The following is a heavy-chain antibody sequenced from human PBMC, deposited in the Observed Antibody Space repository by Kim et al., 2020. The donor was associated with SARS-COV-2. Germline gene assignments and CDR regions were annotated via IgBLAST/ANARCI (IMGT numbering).Heavy chain of an antibody. V-gene: IGHV4-59*08. J-gene: IGHJ4*02. CDR2: TYYSGDT. D-gene: IGHD3-22*01. Sequence: SETLSLTCTVSGDSISTYYWNWIRQPPGKELEWIGYTYYSGDTNYNPALKSRVTISVDKSKNQFSLKLSSVTAADTAVYYCATSDGSSYYFPLDYWGRGT. CDR3: ATSDGSSYYFPLDY. CDR1: GDSISTYY.